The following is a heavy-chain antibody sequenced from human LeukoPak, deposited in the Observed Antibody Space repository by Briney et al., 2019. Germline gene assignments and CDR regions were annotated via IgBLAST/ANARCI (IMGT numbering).Heavy chain of an antibody. J-gene: IGHJ4*02. D-gene: IGHD3-10*01. Sequence: PSETLSLTCTVSGGSISSYYWGWIRQPPGKGLEWIGSIYHSGSTFYNPSLKSRVTISVDTSKNQFSLKLSSVTAADAAVYYCARTGPYYGSGSWRTYYFDYWGQGTLVTVSS. CDR1: GGSISSYY. CDR2: IYHSGST. V-gene: IGHV4-38-2*02. CDR3: ARTGPYYGSGSWRTYYFDY.